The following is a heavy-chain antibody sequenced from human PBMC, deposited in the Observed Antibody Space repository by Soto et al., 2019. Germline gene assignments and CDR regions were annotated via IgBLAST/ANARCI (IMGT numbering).Heavy chain of an antibody. J-gene: IGHJ4*02. Sequence: QVQLVQSGAEVKKPGDSVKVSCSASGYTFTHFYITWVRQAPGQGLEWMGPISPHNFNTNFAQKFQGRVTLTTDTSASSAYMELRSLRSVDTAVYYCARDEGGYDILTGYYKAHHFDYWGQGVLVTVSS. CDR1: GYTFTHFY. CDR3: ARDEGGYDILTGYYKAHHFDY. D-gene: IGHD3-9*01. V-gene: IGHV1-18*01. CDR2: ISPHNFNT.